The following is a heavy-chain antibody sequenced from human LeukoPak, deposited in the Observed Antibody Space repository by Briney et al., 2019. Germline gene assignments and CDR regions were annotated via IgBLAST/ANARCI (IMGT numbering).Heavy chain of an antibody. CDR3: ARVTIVGMATN. J-gene: IGHJ4*02. CDR2: INPNSGGT. D-gene: IGHD3-22*01. V-gene: IGHV1-2*02. Sequence: GASVKVSCKASGYTFTGYYMHWVRQAPGQGLEWMGWINPNSGGTNYAQKFQGRVTMARDTSISTAYMELSRLRSDETDVYYCARVTIVGMATNWGQGSLGTVSS. CDR1: GYTFTGYY.